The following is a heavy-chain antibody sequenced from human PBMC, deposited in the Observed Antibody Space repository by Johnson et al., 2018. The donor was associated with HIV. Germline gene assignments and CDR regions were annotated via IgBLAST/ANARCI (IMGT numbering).Heavy chain of an antibody. V-gene: IGHV3-9*01. D-gene: IGHD7-27*01. J-gene: IGHJ3*02. CDR1: GFTFDDYA. CDR2: ISWNSGSI. Sequence: LVESGGGLVQPGRSLRLSCAASGFTFDDYAMHWVRQAPGKGLEWVSGISWNSGSIGYADSVKGRFTISRDNAKNSLYLQMNSLRAEDTAVYYCARIRPANWGVNDAFDIWGQGTMVTVSS. CDR3: ARIRPANWGVNDAFDI.